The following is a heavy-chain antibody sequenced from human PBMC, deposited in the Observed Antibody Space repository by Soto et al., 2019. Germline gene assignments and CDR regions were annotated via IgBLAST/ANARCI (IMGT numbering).Heavy chain of an antibody. CDR2: INPNGGVT. J-gene: IGHJ6*03. V-gene: IGHV1-2*04. D-gene: IGHD1-26*01. CDR1: GDSFNDYY. CDR3: ARESGGAAATLDYYWCYVDV. Sequence: QVQLVQSGAELRKPGASVTVSCRSSGDSFNDYYIHWVRQAPGQGFEGMGWINPNGGVTKYAQKFQGWVSMSRDTSIRTVYMQLSRLRSNDTGVYYCARESGGAAATLDYYWCYVDVWGTGTTVTVSS.